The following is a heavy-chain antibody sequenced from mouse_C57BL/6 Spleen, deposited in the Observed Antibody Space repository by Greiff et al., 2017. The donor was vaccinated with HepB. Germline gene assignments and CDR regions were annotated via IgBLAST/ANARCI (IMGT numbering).Heavy chain of an antibody. D-gene: IGHD2-4*01. CDR3: ATYDYDWYFDV. CDR1: GYTFSSYG. Sequence: QVQLQQSGAELARPGASVKLSCKASGYTFSSYGISWVKQRTGQGLEWIGEIYPRSGNTYYNEKFKGKATLTADKSSSTAYMELRSLTSEDSAVYFCATYDYDWYFDVWGTGTTVTVSS. V-gene: IGHV1-81*01. CDR2: IYPRSGNT. J-gene: IGHJ1*03.